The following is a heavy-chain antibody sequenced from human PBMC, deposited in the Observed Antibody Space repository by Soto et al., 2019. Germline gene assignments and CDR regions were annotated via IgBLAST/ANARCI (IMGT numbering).Heavy chain of an antibody. CDR1: GYTFTSYA. D-gene: IGHD6-19*01. Sequence: ASVKVSCKASGYTFTSYAMHWVRQAPGQRLEWMGWTNAGNGNTKYAQKLQGRVTMTTDASTSTAYLELRSLTSDDTAVYYCARDRGVAPPVAGNTHYYYYMDVWGKGTTVTVSS. CDR3: ARDRGVAPPVAGNTHYYYYMDV. J-gene: IGHJ6*03. CDR2: TNAGNGNT. V-gene: IGHV1-3*01.